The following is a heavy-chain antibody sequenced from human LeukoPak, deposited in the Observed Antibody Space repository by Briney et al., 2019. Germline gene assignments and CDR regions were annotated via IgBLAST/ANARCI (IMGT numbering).Heavy chain of an antibody. D-gene: IGHD5-12*01. CDR3: AREGYSGYAHFDY. J-gene: IGHJ4*02. CDR2: ISAYNGNT. CDR1: GYTFTGYY. V-gene: IGHV1-18*04. Sequence: ASVKVSCKASGYTFTGYYMHWVRQAPGQGLEWMGWISAYNGNTNYAQKLQGRVTMTTDTSTSTAYMELRSLRSDDTAVYYCAREGYSGYAHFDYWGQGTLVTVSS.